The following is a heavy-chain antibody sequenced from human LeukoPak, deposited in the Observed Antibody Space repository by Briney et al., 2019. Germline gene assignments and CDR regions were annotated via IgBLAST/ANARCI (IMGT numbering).Heavy chain of an antibody. CDR2: LSAGSGYV. D-gene: IGHD3-22*01. CDR1: GFTFSSYS. Sequence: PGGSLRLSCAAFGFTFSSYSMNWVRQAPGKGLEWVSSLSAGSGYVYYADSVKGRFTISRDNAKNSLYLQMNSLRAEDTAVYYCARGDRSGYYHTSGFDPWGQGSLVTVSS. J-gene: IGHJ5*02. CDR3: ARGDRSGYYHTSGFDP. V-gene: IGHV3-21*01.